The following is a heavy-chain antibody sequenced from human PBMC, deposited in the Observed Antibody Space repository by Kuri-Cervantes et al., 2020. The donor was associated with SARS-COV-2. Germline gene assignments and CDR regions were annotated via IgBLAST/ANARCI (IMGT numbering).Heavy chain of an antibody. D-gene: IGHD6-19*01. Sequence: GESLKISCAASGFTFSSYGMHWVRQAPGKGLEWVAFIRYDGSNKYYADSVKGRFTISRDNSKNTLYLQMNSLRAEDTAVYYCARGAPRIAVAGRGGRGYFDYWGQGTLVTVSS. J-gene: IGHJ4*02. CDR1: GFTFSSYG. CDR3: ARGAPRIAVAGRGGRGYFDY. CDR2: IRYDGSNK. V-gene: IGHV3-30*02.